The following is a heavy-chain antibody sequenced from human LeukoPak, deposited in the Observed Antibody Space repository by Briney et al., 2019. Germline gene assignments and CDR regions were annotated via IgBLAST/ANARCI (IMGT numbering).Heavy chain of an antibody. CDR2: ISGSGGST. V-gene: IGHV3-23*01. J-gene: IGHJ4*02. D-gene: IGHD3-22*01. Sequence: PGGSLRLSCAASGFTFSSYAMSWVRQAPGKGLEWVSVISGSGGSTYYADSVKGRFIISRDNSKNTLYLQMNSLRAEDTAVYYCAKASMIVVVSNFDYWGQGTLVTVSS. CDR3: AKASMIVVVSNFDY. CDR1: GFTFSSYA.